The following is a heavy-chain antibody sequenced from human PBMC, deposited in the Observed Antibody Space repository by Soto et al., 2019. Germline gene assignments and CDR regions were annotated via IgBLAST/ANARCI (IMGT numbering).Heavy chain of an antibody. CDR2: ISGSGGST. CDR3: AKAGYRGSSNWFDP. J-gene: IGHJ5*02. Sequence: PGGSLRLSCAASGFTFSGYAMSWVRQAPGKGLEWVSAISGSGGSTYYADSVKGRFTISRDNSKNTLYLQMNSLRAEDTAVYYCAKAGYRGSSNWFDPWGQGTLVTVSS. D-gene: IGHD3-9*01. V-gene: IGHV3-23*01. CDR1: GFTFSGYA.